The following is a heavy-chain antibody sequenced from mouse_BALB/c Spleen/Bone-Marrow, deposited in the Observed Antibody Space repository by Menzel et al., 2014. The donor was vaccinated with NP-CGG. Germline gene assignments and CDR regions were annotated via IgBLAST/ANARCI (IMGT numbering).Heavy chain of an antibody. Sequence: VQLVESGAELVRPGASVTLSCKASGYTFTDYEMHWLKQTPVHGLEWIGAIDPETGGTAYNQKFKGRATLTTDKSSSTAYMELRSLTPEDSAVYYCTRLDSSGYGAYWGQGTLVTVSA. CDR3: TRLDSSGYGAY. CDR1: GYTFTDYE. J-gene: IGHJ3*01. V-gene: IGHV1-15*01. CDR2: IDPETGGT. D-gene: IGHD3-2*01.